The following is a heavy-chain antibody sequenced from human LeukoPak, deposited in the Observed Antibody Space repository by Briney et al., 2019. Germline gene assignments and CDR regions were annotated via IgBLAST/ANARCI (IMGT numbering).Heavy chain of an antibody. CDR3: ARQGTYSSTIGMGY. D-gene: IGHD6-19*01. CDR1: GYTFNNHY. J-gene: IGHJ4*02. V-gene: IGHV1-46*02. CDR2: INPSGGST. Sequence: ASVKVSCKASGYTFNNHYMYWVRQAPGQGLEWMGVINPSGGSTSYAQKFQGRVTMTRDTSTRTVYMEVNSLRSEDTAVYYCARQGTYSSTIGMGYWGQGTLVTVSS.